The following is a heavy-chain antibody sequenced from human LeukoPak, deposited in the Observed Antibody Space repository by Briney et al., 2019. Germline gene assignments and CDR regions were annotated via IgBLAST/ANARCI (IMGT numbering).Heavy chain of an antibody. CDR1: GFSLSTSGVG. CDR3: AHSLYYYGSGTRGRVFDY. CDR2: IYWNDDK. D-gene: IGHD3-10*01. Sequence: SGPTLVKPTQTLTLTCTFSGFSLSTSGVGVGWIRQPPGKALEWLALIYWNDDKRYSPSLKSRLTITKDTSKNQVVLTMTNMDPVDTATYYCAHSLYYYGSGTRGRVFDYWGQGTLVTVSS. V-gene: IGHV2-5*01. J-gene: IGHJ4*02.